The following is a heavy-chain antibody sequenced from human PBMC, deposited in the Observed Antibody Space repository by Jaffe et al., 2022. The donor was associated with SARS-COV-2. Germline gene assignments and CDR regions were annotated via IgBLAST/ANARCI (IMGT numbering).Heavy chain of an antibody. CDR3: ARRAAYGDRPY. CDR1: GGSISSSSYY. D-gene: IGHD4-17*01. Sequence: QLQLQESGPGLVKPSETLSLTCTVSGGSISSSSYYWGWIRQPPGKGLEWIGSIYYSGSTYYNPSLKSRVTISVDTSKNQFSLKLSSVTAADTAVYYCARRAAYGDRPYWGQGTLVTVSS. V-gene: IGHV4-39*01. J-gene: IGHJ4*02. CDR2: IYYSGST.